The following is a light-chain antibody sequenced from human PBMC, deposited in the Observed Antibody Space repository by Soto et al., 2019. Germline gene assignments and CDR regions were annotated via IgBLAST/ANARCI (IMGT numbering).Light chain of an antibody. V-gene: IGKV3-11*01. CDR1: QTVNNQ. Sequence: EVVMRQSPATLSVSPGEGATLSCRASQTVNNQLAWYQQKPGQAPSLLIYDASNRATGIPARFSGSGSGTDFTLTISSLEPEDFAVYYCQQRSNLLTFGGGTKVDI. CDR3: QQRSNLLT. CDR2: DAS. J-gene: IGKJ4*01.